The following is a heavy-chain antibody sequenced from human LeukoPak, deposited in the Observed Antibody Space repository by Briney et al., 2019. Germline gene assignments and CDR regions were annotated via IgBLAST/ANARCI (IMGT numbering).Heavy chain of an antibody. CDR1: GFTFSSYW. D-gene: IGHD5-18*01. V-gene: IGHV3-7*01. CDR3: ARDTGGGYSCYDC. CDR2: IKQDGSEK. Sequence: GGSLRLSCAASGFTFSSYWMTWIRQAQGKGLEWVANIKQDGSEKYYVDSVKGRSTISRDNAKNSLYLQMNSLRAEDTAVYYCARDTGGGYSCYDCWGQGTLVTVSS. J-gene: IGHJ4*02.